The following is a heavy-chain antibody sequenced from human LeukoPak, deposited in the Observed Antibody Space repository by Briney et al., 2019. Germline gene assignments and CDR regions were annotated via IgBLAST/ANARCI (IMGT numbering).Heavy chain of an antibody. Sequence: PSETLSLTCTVSSGSINSYYWGWVRQPAGKGLEWIGRIYTTGKTDYNPSLKSRLTMSVDTSKKQFSLNLKSVTAADTAIYFCARHGYTASHYFLDVWGQGTLVTVSS. CDR2: IYTTGKT. CDR1: SGSINSYY. CDR3: ARHGYTASHYFLDV. V-gene: IGHV4-4*07. J-gene: IGHJ4*02. D-gene: IGHD2-2*02.